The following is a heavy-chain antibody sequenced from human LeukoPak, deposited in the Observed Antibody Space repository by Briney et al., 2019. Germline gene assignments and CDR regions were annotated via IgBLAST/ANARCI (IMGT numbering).Heavy chain of an antibody. Sequence: GGSLRLSCGASGFTFSSFEMNWVRQAPGKGLEWVSYISSSGSTIYYADSVKGRFTISRDNAKNSPYLQMNSLRAEDTAVYYCARAHYYDSSGFDYWGQGTLVTVSS. J-gene: IGHJ4*02. V-gene: IGHV3-48*03. CDR2: ISSSGSTI. D-gene: IGHD3-22*01. CDR3: ARAHYYDSSGFDY. CDR1: GFTFSSFE.